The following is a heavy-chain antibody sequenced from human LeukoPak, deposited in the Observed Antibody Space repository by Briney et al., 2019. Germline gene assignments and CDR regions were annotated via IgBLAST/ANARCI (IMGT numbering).Heavy chain of an antibody. D-gene: IGHD6-19*01. V-gene: IGHV3-23*01. CDR3: AKDLALAGTGGGFDV. J-gene: IGHJ3*01. CDR1: GFTFSSYT. Sequence: TGGSLRLSCAASGFTFSSYTLSWVRQAPGKGLEWVCGITGSGYVTYYADSVKGRFTVSRDNSKNTLYLQMNSLRAEDTGIYYCAKDLALAGTGGGFDVWGQGTRVAVSS. CDR2: ITGSGYVT.